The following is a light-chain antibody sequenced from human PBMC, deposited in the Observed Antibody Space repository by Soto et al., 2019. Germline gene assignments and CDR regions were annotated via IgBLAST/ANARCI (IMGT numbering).Light chain of an antibody. CDR3: QQYNSYST. CDR2: KAP. V-gene: IGKV1-5*03. J-gene: IGKJ3*01. Sequence: DIQMTQSPSTLSASVGDRVTITCRASQSISSWLAWYQQKPGKAPKLLIYKAPSLESGVPSRFSGSGSGTEFTLTISRLQPDDFATYDCQQYNSYSTFGPGTKVDIK. CDR1: QSISSW.